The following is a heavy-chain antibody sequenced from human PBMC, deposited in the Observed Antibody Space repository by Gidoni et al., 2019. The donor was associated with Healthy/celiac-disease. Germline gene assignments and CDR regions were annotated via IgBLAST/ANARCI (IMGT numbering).Heavy chain of an antibody. J-gene: IGHJ6*02. Sequence: EVQLVESGGGLVQPGGSLRLSCAASGFTFSSYWMHWVRQAPGKGLVWVSRINSDGSSTSYADSVKGRFTISRDNAKNTLYLQMNSLRAEDTAVYYCAREVVVVVAAIDYYYYGMDVWGQGTTVTVSS. CDR1: GFTFSSYW. D-gene: IGHD2-15*01. CDR2: INSDGSST. V-gene: IGHV3-74*01. CDR3: AREVVVVVAAIDYYYYGMDV.